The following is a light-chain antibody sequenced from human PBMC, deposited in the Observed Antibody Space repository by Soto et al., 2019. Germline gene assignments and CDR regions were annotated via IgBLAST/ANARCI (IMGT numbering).Light chain of an antibody. V-gene: IGKV1-5*03. J-gene: IGKJ1*01. CDR1: QSISTW. CDR3: QQYNSYWT. CDR2: KAS. Sequence: DIQMTQSPSTLSASVGDRVTITCRASQSISTWLAWYQQKPGKAPKLLIYKASSLESGVPSRFSGSGSGTEFTLTISILQPDDFGTYYCQQYNSYWTFGQGTKVEIK.